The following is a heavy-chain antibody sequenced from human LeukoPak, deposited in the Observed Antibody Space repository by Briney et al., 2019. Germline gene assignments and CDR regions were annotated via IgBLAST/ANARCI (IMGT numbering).Heavy chain of an antibody. CDR3: ATRIAADLWAFDI. V-gene: IGHV3-30-3*01. D-gene: IGHD6-25*01. Sequence: PGGSLRLSCAASGFTFSSYTMHWVRQAPGKGLEWVAVISFDGSNKYYADSVKGRCTISRDNSKNTLFLQMNSLRAEDTAVYYCATRIAADLWAFDIWGQGTMVTVSS. CDR1: GFTFSSYT. J-gene: IGHJ3*02. CDR2: ISFDGSNK.